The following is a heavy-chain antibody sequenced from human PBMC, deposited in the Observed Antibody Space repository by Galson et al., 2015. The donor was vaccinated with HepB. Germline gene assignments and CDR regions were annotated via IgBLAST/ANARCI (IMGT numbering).Heavy chain of an antibody. V-gene: IGHV1-69*01. D-gene: IGHD1-7*01. CDR1: GGTFSSYA. Sequence: SGGTFSSYAISWVRQAPGQGLEWMGGIIPIFGTANYAQKFQGRVTITADESTSTAYMELSSLRSEDTAVYYCARDAGTTHDAFDIWGQGTMVTVSS. CDR3: ARDAGTTHDAFDI. J-gene: IGHJ3*02. CDR2: IIPIFGTA.